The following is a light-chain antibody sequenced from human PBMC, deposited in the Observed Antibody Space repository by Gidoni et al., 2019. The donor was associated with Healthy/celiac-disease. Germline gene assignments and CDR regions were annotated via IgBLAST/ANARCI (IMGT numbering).Light chain of an antibody. CDR1: SLRSYY. V-gene: IGLV3-19*01. CDR2: GKN. Sequence: SSELTQDPAVSVALGQTVRLTCQGDSLRSYYASWYQQKPGQAPGIVIYGKNNRPSGIPDRFSGSSSGNTASLTITGAQAEDEADYYCNARDSSGNHVVFGGGTKLTVL. CDR3: NARDSSGNHVV. J-gene: IGLJ2*01.